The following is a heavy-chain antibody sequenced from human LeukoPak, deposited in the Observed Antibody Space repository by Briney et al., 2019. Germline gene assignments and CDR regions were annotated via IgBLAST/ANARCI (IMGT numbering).Heavy chain of an antibody. CDR2: ISHGSIVI. V-gene: IGHV3-48*01. Sequence: GGSLRLSCAASGFTLKNYNMRWVRQAPGKGLEFISSISHGSIVIFYADSVRGRFTISRDDAKNSLYLQMDSLRAEDTAVYYCAKDREHSSSWSYYFDYWGQGSLVTVSS. J-gene: IGHJ4*02. CDR1: GFTLKNYN. D-gene: IGHD6-13*01. CDR3: AKDREHSSSWSYYFDY.